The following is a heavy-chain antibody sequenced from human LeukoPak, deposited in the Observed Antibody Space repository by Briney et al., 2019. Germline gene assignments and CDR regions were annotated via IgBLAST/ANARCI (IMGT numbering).Heavy chain of an antibody. V-gene: IGHV1-2*02. CDR2: INPNSGGT. D-gene: IGHD6-13*01. J-gene: IGHJ4*02. Sequence: ASVKVSCKASGYTFTGYYMHWVRQAPGQGLEWMGWINPNSGGTNYAQKFQGRVTMTRDTSISTAYMKLSRLRSEDTAVYYCARVVAAAGAFDYWGQGTLVTVSS. CDR3: ARVVAAAGAFDY. CDR1: GYTFTGYY.